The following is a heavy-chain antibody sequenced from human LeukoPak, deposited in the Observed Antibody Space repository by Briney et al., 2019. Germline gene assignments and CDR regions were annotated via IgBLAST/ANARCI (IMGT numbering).Heavy chain of an antibody. D-gene: IGHD1-26*01. CDR2: MFVSGKT. CDR1: GVSISTYY. Sequence: SETLSLTCTVSGVSISTYYWSWMRQPAGKGLEWIGHMFVSGKTNYSPSLKSRVTMSLDTSKNQFSLKQSSVTAADTAVYYCAREVSRSTWYFDLWGRGTLVTVSS. J-gene: IGHJ2*01. CDR3: AREVSRSTWYFDL. V-gene: IGHV4-4*07.